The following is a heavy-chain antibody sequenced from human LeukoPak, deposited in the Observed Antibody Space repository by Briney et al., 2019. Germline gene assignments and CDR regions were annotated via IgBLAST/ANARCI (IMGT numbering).Heavy chain of an antibody. CDR3: AKDPDSPWGFDY. V-gene: IGHV3-30*02. CDR1: GFTFSSYG. Sequence: PGRSLRLSCAASGFTFSSYGMHWVCQAPGKGLEWVAFIRYDGSNKYYADSVKGRFTISRDNSKNTLYLQMNSLRAEDTAVYYCAKDPDSPWGFDYWGQGTLVTVSS. J-gene: IGHJ4*02. D-gene: IGHD1-14*01. CDR2: IRYDGSNK.